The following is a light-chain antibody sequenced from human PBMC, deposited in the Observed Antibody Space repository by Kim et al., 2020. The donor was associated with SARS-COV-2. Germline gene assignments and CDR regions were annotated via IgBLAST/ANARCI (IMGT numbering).Light chain of an antibody. Sequence: ALGQTAKIAWAGNNNGSKNVHWYQQKPGQAPVVVIYRDNDRPSGIPERFSGSNSGNTATLTISRAQAGDEADYYCQVWDSGPYVFGTGTKVTVL. J-gene: IGLJ1*01. V-gene: IGLV3-9*01. CDR3: QVWDSGPYV. CDR1: NNGSKN. CDR2: RDN.